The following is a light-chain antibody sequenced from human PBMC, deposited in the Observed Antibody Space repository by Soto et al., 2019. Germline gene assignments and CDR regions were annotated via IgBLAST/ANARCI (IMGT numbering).Light chain of an antibody. CDR2: EVS. J-gene: IGLJ2*01. Sequence: QSALTQPPSASGSPGQSVTISCTGTSSDVGAYNYVSWYQQHPGKAPKVMIHEVSKRPSGVPDRFSGSKSGNTASLTVSGLHAEDEADYYCSSFAGSNRFVIFGGGTQLTVL. CDR1: SSDVGAYNY. CDR3: SSFAGSNRFVI. V-gene: IGLV2-8*01.